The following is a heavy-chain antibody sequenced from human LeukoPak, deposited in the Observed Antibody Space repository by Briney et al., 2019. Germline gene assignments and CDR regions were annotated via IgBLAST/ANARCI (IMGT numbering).Heavy chain of an antibody. Sequence: ASVKVSCKASGYTFTSYSISWVRQAPGQGLEWMGWISAYNGNTSYAQKLQGRVTMTTDTSTSTAYMELRSLRSDDTAVYYCARAPPRIAAGGGGYWGQGTLVTVSS. J-gene: IGHJ4*02. CDR1: GYTFTSYS. CDR3: ARAPPRIAAGGGGY. V-gene: IGHV1-18*01. CDR2: ISAYNGNT. D-gene: IGHD6-13*01.